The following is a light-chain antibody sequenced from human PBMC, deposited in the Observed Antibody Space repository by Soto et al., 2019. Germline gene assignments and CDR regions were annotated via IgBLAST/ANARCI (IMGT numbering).Light chain of an antibody. J-gene: IGKJ4*01. Sequence: EIVMTQSPATLSVSPGESATLSCRASQNINSNLAWYQQKPGQAPRLLIYRASTMATGIPARFSGSGSGTEFNLTISSLQSEDFAVYFCQQYDDWLRLTFGGGTKVDIK. V-gene: IGKV3D-15*01. CDR1: QNINSN. CDR3: QQYDDWLRLT. CDR2: RAS.